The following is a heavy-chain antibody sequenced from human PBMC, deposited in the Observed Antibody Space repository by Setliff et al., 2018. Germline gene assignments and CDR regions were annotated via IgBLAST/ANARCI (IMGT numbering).Heavy chain of an antibody. CDR1: DGSISSSSYY. D-gene: IGHD2-2*01. CDR3: ARVVPAAMYFDY. J-gene: IGHJ4*02. CDR2: VYSSGSP. V-gene: IGHV4-39*07. Sequence: PSETLSLTCTVSDGSISSSSYYWGWIRQPPGKGLEWIGSVYSSGSPYYNPSLKSRVTISMDTSKNQFSLKVNSLTAADTAVYYCARVVPAAMYFDYWGQGTLVTVSS.